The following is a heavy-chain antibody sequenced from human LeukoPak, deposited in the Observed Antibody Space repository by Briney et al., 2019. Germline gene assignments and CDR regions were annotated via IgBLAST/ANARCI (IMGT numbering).Heavy chain of an antibody. Sequence: ASVKVSCKASGYTFTIYYTHWVRQAPGQGLEWMGIINPSGGSTSYTQKFQVRVTMTRDMSTSTDYMELSSLRSEDTAVYYCARDNSVEDTAWWFDPWGQGTLVTVSS. D-gene: IGHD4-23*01. V-gene: IGHV1-46*01. CDR3: ARDNSVEDTAWWFDP. CDR2: INPSGGST. J-gene: IGHJ5*02. CDR1: GYTFTIYY.